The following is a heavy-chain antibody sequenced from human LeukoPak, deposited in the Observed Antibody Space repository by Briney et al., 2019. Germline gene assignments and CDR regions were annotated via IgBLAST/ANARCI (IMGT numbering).Heavy chain of an antibody. CDR3: ARDLPSYYFGSGNTFDP. CDR1: GGSFSGYY. V-gene: IGHV4-34*01. J-gene: IGHJ5*02. Sequence: SETLSLTCAVYGGSFSGYYWSWIRQPPGEGLEWIGEINHSGSTNYNPSLKSRVTISVDTSKNQFSLKLTSVTAADSAVYYCARDLPSYYFGSGNTFDPWGQGTLVTVSS. D-gene: IGHD3-10*01. CDR2: INHSGST.